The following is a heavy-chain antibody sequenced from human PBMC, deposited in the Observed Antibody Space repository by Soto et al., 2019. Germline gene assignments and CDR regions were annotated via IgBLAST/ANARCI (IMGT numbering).Heavy chain of an antibody. V-gene: IGHV1-46*03. J-gene: IGHJ3*02. CDR3: ARGYVLPPGGGGTEPLDI. D-gene: IGHD2-15*01. CDR2: INPNGGST. Sequence: QVQLVQSGAEVEKPGASVKISCKASGYSFTSQYVHWVRQAPGQGLEWMGIINPNGGSTTYAQKFRGKVRLTRDRSPRTVPMGLGSLALGDTAVFYWARGYVLPPGGGGTEPLDIWGQGTMVTVAS. CDR1: GYSFTSQY.